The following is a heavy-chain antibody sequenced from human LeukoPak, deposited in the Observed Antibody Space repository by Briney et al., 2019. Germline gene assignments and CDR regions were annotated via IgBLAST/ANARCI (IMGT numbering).Heavy chain of an antibody. V-gene: IGHV4-39*02. CDR2: IYYTGSS. Sequence: KPSETLSLTCTVSGGSISYSSYYWGWIRQPPGKGLEWIGSIYYTGSSYYNPSLKSRVTIPVDTSKNQFSLKLRSVTAADTAVYYCARDCSGGSCFSGPFEYWGQGTLVTVSS. D-gene: IGHD2-15*01. CDR1: GGSISYSSYY. J-gene: IGHJ4*02. CDR3: ARDCSGGSCFSGPFEY.